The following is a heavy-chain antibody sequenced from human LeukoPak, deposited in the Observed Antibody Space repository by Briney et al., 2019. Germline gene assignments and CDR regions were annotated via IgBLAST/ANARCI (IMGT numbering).Heavy chain of an antibody. Sequence: GASVKVSCKASGYTFTSYDISWVRQAPGQGLEWMGWISVYNGNTNYAQKLQGRVTLTTDTSTSTAYMELRSLRSDDTAVYYCARDRRDILTGPQSSDAFDIWGQGTMVTVSS. V-gene: IGHV1-18*01. J-gene: IGHJ3*02. CDR2: ISVYNGNT. CDR3: ARDRRDILTGPQSSDAFDI. D-gene: IGHD3-9*01. CDR1: GYTFTSYD.